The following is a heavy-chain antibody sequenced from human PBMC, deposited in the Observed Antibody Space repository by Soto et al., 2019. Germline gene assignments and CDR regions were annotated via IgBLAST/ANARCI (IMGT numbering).Heavy chain of an antibody. Sequence: QVQLVQSGAEVKKPGASVKVSCKASGYTFTSYGISWVRQAPGQGLEWMGWINAYNGNTNYAQKLQGRVTMTTDTSTITASMELRILRSVDTAVYYRARVLPPFDPLGQGTLVTVSS. CDR2: INAYNGNT. J-gene: IGHJ5*02. CDR3: ARVLPPFDP. V-gene: IGHV1-18*01. CDR1: GYTFTSYG.